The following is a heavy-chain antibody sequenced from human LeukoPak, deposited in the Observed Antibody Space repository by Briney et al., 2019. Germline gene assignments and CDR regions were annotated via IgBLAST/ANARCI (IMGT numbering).Heavy chain of an antibody. V-gene: IGHV3-7*01. D-gene: IGHD6-13*01. CDR2: IKQDGSEK. CDR1: GFTFSSYW. CDR3: ARDTRIAAAAAYYFDY. Sequence: PGGSLRLSCAASGFTFSSYWMSWVRQAPGKGLEWVANIKQDGSEKYYVDSVKGRFTISRDNAKNSLYLQMNSLRAEDTAVYYCARDTRIAAAAAYYFDYWGQGTLVTVSS. J-gene: IGHJ4*02.